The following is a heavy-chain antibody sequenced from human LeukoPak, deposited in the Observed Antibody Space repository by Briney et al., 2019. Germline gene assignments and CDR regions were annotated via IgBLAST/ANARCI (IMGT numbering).Heavy chain of an antibody. CDR2: IYYSGST. CDR1: GDSISSSSYY. J-gene: IGHJ4*02. Sequence: SEILSLTCTVSGDSISSSSYYWGWIRQPPGKGLEWIGSIYYSGSTYYNPSLKSRVTISVDTSKNQFSLKLSSVTAADTAVYYCARGGSYGSFLDYWGQGTLVTVSS. D-gene: IGHD5-18*01. CDR3: ARGGSYGSFLDY. V-gene: IGHV4-39*07.